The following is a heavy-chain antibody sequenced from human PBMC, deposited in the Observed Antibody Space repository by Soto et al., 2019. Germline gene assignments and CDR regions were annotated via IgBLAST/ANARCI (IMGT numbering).Heavy chain of an antibody. CDR1: GFTFSSYA. J-gene: IGHJ4*02. CDR3: AKPYYYDSRAYYYFDH. CDR2: ISGSGGST. Sequence: GGSLRLSCAASGFTFSSYAMSWVRQAPGKGLEWVSAISGSGGSTYYADSVKGRFTISRDNSKNTLYLQMNSLRAEDTAVYYCAKPYYYDSRAYYYFDHWGQGTLVTVSS. D-gene: IGHD3-22*01. V-gene: IGHV3-23*01.